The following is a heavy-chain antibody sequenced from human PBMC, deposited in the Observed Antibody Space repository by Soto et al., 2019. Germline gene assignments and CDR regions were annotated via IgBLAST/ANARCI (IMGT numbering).Heavy chain of an antibody. D-gene: IGHD6-19*01. CDR1: GFTFGDYA. V-gene: IGHV3-49*03. J-gene: IGHJ6*02. CDR3: TRDPSGWYYYYGMDV. CDR2: IRSKAYGGTT. Sequence: GGSLRLSCTASGFTFGDYAMSWFRQAPGKGLEWVGFIRSKAYGGTTEYAASVKGRFTISRDDSKSIAYLQMNSLKTEDTAVYYCTRDPSGWYYYYGMDVWGQGTTVTVSS.